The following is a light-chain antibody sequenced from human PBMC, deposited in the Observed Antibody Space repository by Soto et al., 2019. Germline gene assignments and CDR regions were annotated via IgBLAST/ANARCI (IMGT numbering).Light chain of an antibody. Sequence: QSALTQPRSVSGSPGQSVTISCTGTSSDVGGYNYVSWYQQHPGKAPKLMIYDVNNRPSGVPDRFSGSKSGNTASLTISGLQAEDEADYYCCSYAGTYTGVFGGGTKLTVL. J-gene: IGLJ3*02. CDR3: CSYAGTYTGV. V-gene: IGLV2-11*01. CDR2: DVN. CDR1: SSDVGGYNY.